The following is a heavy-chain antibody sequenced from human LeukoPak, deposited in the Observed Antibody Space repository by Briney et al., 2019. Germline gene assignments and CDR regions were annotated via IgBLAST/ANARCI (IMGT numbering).Heavy chain of an antibody. CDR3: AKDVHTVVAPAATQFDF. V-gene: IGHV3-43*01. CDR1: GFTFDDFG. CDR2: ISWDGDTT. J-gene: IGHJ4*02. D-gene: IGHD2-2*01. Sequence: GGSLRLSCAASGFTFDDFGMHWVRQPPGKGLEWVALISWDGDTTYYADSVKGRFTISRDNSKNYMYLEMKSLKNEDTALYYCAKDVHTVVAPAATQFDFWGQGTLVTVSS.